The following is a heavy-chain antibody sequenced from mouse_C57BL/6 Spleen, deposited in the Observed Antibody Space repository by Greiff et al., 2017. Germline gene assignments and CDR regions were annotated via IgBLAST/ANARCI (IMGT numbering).Heavy chain of an antibody. J-gene: IGHJ1*03. CDR3: TSGYGSSYGV. CDR1: GYTFTDYE. V-gene: IGHV1-15*01. D-gene: IGHD1-1*01. CDR2: IDPETGGT. Sequence: SGAELVRPGASVTLSCKASGYTFTDYEMHWVKQTPVHGLEWIGAIDPETGGTAYNQKFKGKAILTADKSSSTAYMELRSLTSEDSAVYYCTSGYGSSYGVWGTGTTVTVSS.